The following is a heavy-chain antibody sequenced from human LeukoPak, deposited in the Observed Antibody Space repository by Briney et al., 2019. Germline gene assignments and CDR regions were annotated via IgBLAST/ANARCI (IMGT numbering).Heavy chain of an antibody. J-gene: IGHJ4*02. Sequence: GSLRLSCAASGFTFSSYSMSWVRQAPGKGLEWVSVITGSGGSTFYADSVKGRFTISRDNPKNTVYLQMNSLRAEDTAVYYCAKRSGGGHYYFDYWGQGALVTVSS. CDR2: ITGSGGST. D-gene: IGHD1-26*01. CDR1: GFTFSSYS. V-gene: IGHV3-23*01. CDR3: AKRSGGGHYYFDY.